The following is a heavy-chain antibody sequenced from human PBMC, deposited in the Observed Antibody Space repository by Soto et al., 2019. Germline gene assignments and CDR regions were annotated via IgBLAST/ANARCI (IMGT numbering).Heavy chain of an antibody. D-gene: IGHD6-6*01. V-gene: IGHV1-18*04. Sequence: VSVKVSCKASGYTFTTYDITWVRQAPGQGLEWMGWISGYNGNTKYAPRLQGRVTLTTETSTSTAYMELRSLTSDDTAVYYCARDSTARLAWFDPWGQGTPVTVSS. CDR3: ARDSTARLAWFDP. CDR2: ISGYNGNT. CDR1: GYTFTTYD. J-gene: IGHJ5*02.